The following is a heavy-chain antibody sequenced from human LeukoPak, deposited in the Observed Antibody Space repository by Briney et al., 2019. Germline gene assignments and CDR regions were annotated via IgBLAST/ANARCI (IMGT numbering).Heavy chain of an antibody. CDR1: GFTFDDYA. CDR3: AKDGYSSSWSGAFDI. CDR2: ISWNSGSI. D-gene: IGHD6-13*01. V-gene: IGHV3-9*01. Sequence: GGSLRLSCAASGFTFDDYAMHWVRQAPGKGLEWVSGISWNSGSIGYADSVKGRFTISRDNAKNSLYLQMNSLRAEDTALYYCAKDGYSSSWSGAFDIWGQGTMVTVSS. J-gene: IGHJ3*02.